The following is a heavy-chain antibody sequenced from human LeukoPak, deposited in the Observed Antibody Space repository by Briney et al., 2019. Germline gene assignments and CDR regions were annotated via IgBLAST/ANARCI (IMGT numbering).Heavy chain of an antibody. V-gene: IGHV4-39*01. CDR2: IYYSGST. D-gene: IGHD3-10*01. Sequence: SETLSLTCIVSGGSVSSGGHYWGWIRQPPGKGLEWIGSIYYSGSTYYNPSLNNRVTIFIDMSKNQFSLRLNSVTATDTAVYYCARHYGPWGQRTLVTVSS. J-gene: IGHJ4*02. CDR3: ARHYGP. CDR1: GGSVSSGGHY.